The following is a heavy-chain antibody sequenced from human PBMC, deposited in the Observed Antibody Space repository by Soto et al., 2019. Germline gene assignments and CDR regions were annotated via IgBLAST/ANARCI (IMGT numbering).Heavy chain of an antibody. J-gene: IGHJ4*02. CDR1: GFTFSNAW. CDR2: IKSKTDGGTT. V-gene: IGHV3-15*01. Sequence: EVQLVESGGGLVKPGGSLRLSCAASGFTFSNAWMSWVRQAPGKGLEWVGRIKSKTDGGTTDYAAPVKGRFTISRDDSKNTLYLQMNSLKTEDTAVYYCTTDTAGDYDFWSGYSSYYFDYWGQGTLVTVSS. D-gene: IGHD3-3*01. CDR3: TTDTAGDYDFWSGYSSYYFDY.